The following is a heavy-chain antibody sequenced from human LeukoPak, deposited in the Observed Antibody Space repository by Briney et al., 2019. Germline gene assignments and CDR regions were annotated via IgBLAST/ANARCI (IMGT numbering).Heavy chain of an antibody. J-gene: IGHJ4*02. CDR2: INHDGSSP. V-gene: IGHV3-74*01. D-gene: IGHD6-19*01. Sequence: TGVYLRLSCTASGYTFRSYYMQWVRQVPGKGPVWVSRINHDGSSPIFADSVKGRFTISRDNAKDTLYLQMSSLRADETALYYCARAVTGRRCLDFWGPGTLVNVSP. CDR1: GYTFRSYY. CDR3: ARAVTGRRCLDF.